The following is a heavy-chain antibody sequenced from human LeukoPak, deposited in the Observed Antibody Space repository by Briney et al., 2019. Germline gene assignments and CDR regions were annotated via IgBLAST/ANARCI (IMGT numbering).Heavy chain of an antibody. V-gene: IGHV3-21*01. Sequence: GGSLRLSCAASGFTFSSYSMNWVRQAPGKGLEWVSSISSSSSYIYYADSVKGRFTISRDNAKNSLYLQMNSLRAEDTAVYYCARDLGWHDYGEPDFGYWGQGTLVTVSS. CDR1: GFTFSSYS. CDR3: ARDLGWHDYGEPDFGY. J-gene: IGHJ4*02. D-gene: IGHD4-17*01. CDR2: ISSSSSYI.